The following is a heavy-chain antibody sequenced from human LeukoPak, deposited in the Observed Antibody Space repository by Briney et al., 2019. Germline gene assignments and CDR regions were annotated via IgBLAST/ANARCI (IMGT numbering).Heavy chain of an antibody. D-gene: IGHD1-20*01. J-gene: IGHJ4*02. CDR2: ISYSGST. CDR1: GGSISSYY. CDR3: ATWTGITPY. Sequence: SETLSLTCTVSGGSISSYYWSWIRQPPGKGLEWIGYISYSGSTNYNPSLKSRVTISLDMSKNQFSLKLNSVTAADTAVYYCATWTGITPYWGQGTLVTVSS. V-gene: IGHV4-59*12.